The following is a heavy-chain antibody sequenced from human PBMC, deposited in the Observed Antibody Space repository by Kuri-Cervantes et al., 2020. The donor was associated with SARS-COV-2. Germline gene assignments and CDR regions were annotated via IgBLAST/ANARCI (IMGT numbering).Heavy chain of an antibody. CDR1: GFSLSTSGVG. V-gene: IGHV2-70*11. Sequence: SGPTLVKPTQTLTLTCTFSGFSLSTSGVGVGWIRQPPGKALEWLARIDWDDDKYYRTSLKTGLTISKDTSKNQVVLTMTNVDPVDTATYYCARIQAATVIADYWGQGALVTVSS. D-gene: IGHD4-11*01. CDR2: IDWDDDK. J-gene: IGHJ4*02. CDR3: ARIQAATVIADY.